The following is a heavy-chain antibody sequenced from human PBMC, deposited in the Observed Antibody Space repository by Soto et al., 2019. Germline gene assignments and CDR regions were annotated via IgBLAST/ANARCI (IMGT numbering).Heavy chain of an antibody. Sequence: PGPSLRRSCAACGFTFSSYAMSSFRKAPGKGLEWVSAISGSGGSTYYADSVKGRFTISRDNSKNTLYLQMNSLRAEDTAVYYCAKEIYCSGGSCYSNWSQAWGQGTLVTVSS. V-gene: IGHV3-23*01. D-gene: IGHD2-15*01. CDR1: GFTFSSYA. J-gene: IGHJ4*02. CDR3: AKEIYCSGGSCYSNWSQA. CDR2: ISGSGGST.